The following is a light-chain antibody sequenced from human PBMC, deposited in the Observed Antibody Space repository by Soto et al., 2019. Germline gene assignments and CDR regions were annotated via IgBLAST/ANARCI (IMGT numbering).Light chain of an antibody. V-gene: IGKV3-20*01. CDR2: GAS. CDR3: QHYSSSPPAIT. J-gene: IGKJ5*01. Sequence: IRMTQSPATLSVSPGERATLSCRASQSVTSGYLAWYQQQPNQAPRLLIYGASYRATDIPDRFSGGGSGTDFTLTISRLEPEDFAVYYCQHYSSSPPAITFGQGTRLEIK. CDR1: QSVTSGY.